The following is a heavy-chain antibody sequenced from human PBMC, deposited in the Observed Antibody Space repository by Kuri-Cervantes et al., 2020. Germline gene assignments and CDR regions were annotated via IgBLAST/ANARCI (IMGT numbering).Heavy chain of an antibody. CDR1: RFSFGSFW. V-gene: IGHV3-7*01. CDR2: VSDEGSLT. CDR3: ARDSGAVAGRGLDY. J-gene: IGHJ4*02. D-gene: IGHD6-19*01. Sequence: GESLKISCAASRFSFGSFWMTWVRQAPGKGLEWVASVSDEGSLTFYVDSVKGRFIISRDNAKNSLFLQMNSLRDEDTAVYNCARDSGAVAGRGLDYWGQGTLVTVSS.